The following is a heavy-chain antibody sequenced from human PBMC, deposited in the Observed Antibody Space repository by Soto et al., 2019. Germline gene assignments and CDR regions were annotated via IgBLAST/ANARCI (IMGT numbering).Heavy chain of an antibody. CDR3: ARAYGSGSYYVDY. Sequence: KGSRKASGGTFSSYAISWVRQAPGQGLEWMGGIIPIFGTEKYEKKFKGRVTITAEEYKSTAYMELSSLRSEDTAVYYCARAYGSGSYYVDYWGQGTLVTVSS. J-gene: IGHJ4*02. CDR1: GGTFSSYA. V-gene: IGHV1-69*01. CDR2: IIPIFGTE. D-gene: IGHD3-10*01.